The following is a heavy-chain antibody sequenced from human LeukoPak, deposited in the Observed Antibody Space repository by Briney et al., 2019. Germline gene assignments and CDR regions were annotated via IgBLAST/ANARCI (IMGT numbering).Heavy chain of an antibody. CDR3: AGTSWNDNNAFDI. D-gene: IGHD1-1*01. CDR2: ISAYNGNA. Sequence: GASVKVSCKASGYTFTSYGISWVRQAPGQGLEWMGWISAYNGNANYAQKLQGRVTMTTDTSTSTAYMELRSLRSDDTAVYYCAGTSWNDNNAFDIWGQGTMVTVSS. J-gene: IGHJ3*02. V-gene: IGHV1-18*01. CDR1: GYTFTSYG.